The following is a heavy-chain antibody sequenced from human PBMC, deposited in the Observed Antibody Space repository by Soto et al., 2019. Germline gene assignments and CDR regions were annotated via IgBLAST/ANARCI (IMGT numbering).Heavy chain of an antibody. V-gene: IGHV3-21*01. Sequence: EVQLVESGGGLFKPGGSLRLSCAASGFTFSSYSMNWVRQAPGKGLEWVSSISSSSSYIYYADSVKGRFTISRDNAKNSLYLQINSLRAEDTAVYYCARVPYSSGWYPPHYFDYWGQGTLVTVSS. D-gene: IGHD6-19*01. CDR2: ISSSSSYI. CDR3: ARVPYSSGWYPPHYFDY. CDR1: GFTFSSYS. J-gene: IGHJ4*02.